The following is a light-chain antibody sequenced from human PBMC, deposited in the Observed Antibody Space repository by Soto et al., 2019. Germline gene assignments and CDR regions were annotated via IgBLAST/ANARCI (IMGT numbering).Light chain of an antibody. V-gene: IGKV3-20*01. CDR2: GAS. CDR1: QSVTSNY. CDR3: QQYDKSPMYS. Sequence: ESVLTQSPGTLSLSPGERATLSCRPSQSVTSNYVAWYQQKPGQAPRLLFYGASNRATGIPDRFVGSGSGTDFALNISRLEPADFAVDYCQQYDKSPMYSFGQGTKVEIK. J-gene: IGKJ2*03.